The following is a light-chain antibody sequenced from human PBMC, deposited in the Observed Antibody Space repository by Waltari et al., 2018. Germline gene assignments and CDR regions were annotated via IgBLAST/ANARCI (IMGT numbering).Light chain of an antibody. CDR1: HDISNY. J-gene: IGKJ2*01. Sequence: DIQMTQSPSSLSASVGDRVPIPCQASHDISNYLNWYQQKPGKAPKLLIYDASNLETGVPSRFSGSGSGTDFSFTISSLQPEDIATYYCQQFDNLVYTFGQGTKLEIK. CDR3: QQFDNLVYT. V-gene: IGKV1-33*01. CDR2: DAS.